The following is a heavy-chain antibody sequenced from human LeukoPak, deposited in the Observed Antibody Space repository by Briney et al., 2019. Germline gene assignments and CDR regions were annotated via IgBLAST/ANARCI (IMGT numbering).Heavy chain of an antibody. V-gene: IGHV1-2*02. Sequence: GASVKVSCKASGYTFTGYYMHWVRQAPGQGLEGRGWINPNSGGTNYAQKFQGRVTMTRDTSISTDYMERSSLRSDDTAVYYCARVFSGENTRSGQALTEDAMTTVTTISVPRFAPWGQGTQVTVAS. CDR3: ARVFSGENTRSGQALTEDAMTTVTTISVPRFAP. CDR1: GYTFTGYY. D-gene: IGHD4-17*01. CDR2: INPNSGGT. J-gene: IGHJ5*02.